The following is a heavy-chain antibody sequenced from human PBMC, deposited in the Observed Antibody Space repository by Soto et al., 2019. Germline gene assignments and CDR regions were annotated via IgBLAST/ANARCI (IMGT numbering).Heavy chain of an antibody. CDR3: TRDFFMGSVATGTKKDY. Sequence: GGSLRLSCTASGFAFGDHAMSWVRKAPGKGLEWVGFIRSKVYGGTTEYAASVKGRFTISRDDSKSIAYLQMNSLKTEDTAVYYCTRDFFMGSVATGTKKDYWAPGTLVTVFS. CDR1: GFAFGDHA. J-gene: IGHJ4*02. D-gene: IGHD1-1*01. CDR2: IRSKVYGGTT. V-gene: IGHV3-49*04.